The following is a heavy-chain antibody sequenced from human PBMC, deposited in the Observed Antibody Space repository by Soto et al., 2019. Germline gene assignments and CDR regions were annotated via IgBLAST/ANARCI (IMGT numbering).Heavy chain of an antibody. Sequence: PLEILSLTCTVSGGSIISGGYYWSWIRQHPGKGLEWIGYIFYSGTTYYNPSLKSRVTISVDTSKNQFSLKLSSVTAADTAVYYCARSVDPWGQGTLVTVSS. CDR1: GGSIISGGYY. V-gene: IGHV4-31*03. J-gene: IGHJ5*02. CDR2: IFYSGTT. CDR3: ARSVDP.